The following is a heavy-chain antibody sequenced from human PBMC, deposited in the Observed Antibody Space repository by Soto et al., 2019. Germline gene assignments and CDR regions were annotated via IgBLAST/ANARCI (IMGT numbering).Heavy chain of an antibody. CDR3: AREFLRDFDY. V-gene: IGHV4-61*01. Sequence: KTSETLSLTCTVSGGSVSSGSYYWSWIRQPPGKGLEWIGYIYYSGSTNYNPSLKSRVTISVDTSKNQFSLKLSSVTAADTAVYYCAREFLRDFDYWGQGTLVTVSS. D-gene: IGHD4-17*01. CDR1: GGSVSSGSYY. J-gene: IGHJ4*02. CDR2: IYYSGST.